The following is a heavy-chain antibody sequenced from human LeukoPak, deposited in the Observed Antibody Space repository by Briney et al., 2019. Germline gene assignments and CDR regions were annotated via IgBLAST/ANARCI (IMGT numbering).Heavy chain of an antibody. CDR3: ARLYQRYFDY. J-gene: IGHJ4*02. CDR2: IYYSGST. CDR1: GGSISSYY. Sequence: PSETLSLTCTVSGGSISSYYWSWIRQPPGKGLEWIGYIYYSGSTNYNPSLKSRVTISVDTSKNQFSLKLSSVTAADTAVYYCARLYQRYFDYWGQGTLVTVCS. V-gene: IGHV4-59*08. D-gene: IGHD1-14*01.